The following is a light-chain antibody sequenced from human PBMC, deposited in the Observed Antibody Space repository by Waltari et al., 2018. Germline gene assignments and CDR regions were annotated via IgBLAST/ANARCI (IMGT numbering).Light chain of an antibody. J-gene: IGKJ1*01. CDR2: GAS. Sequence: EIVLTQSPGTLSLSPGESATLSCRTSQSVTRALAWYQQKPGQAPRLLIYGASNRATGIPDRVSGSGSGTDVSLTISSLEPEDFAVYYCQHYLRLPVTFGQGTKVEVK. CDR1: QSVTRA. CDR3: QHYLRLPVT. V-gene: IGKV3-20*01.